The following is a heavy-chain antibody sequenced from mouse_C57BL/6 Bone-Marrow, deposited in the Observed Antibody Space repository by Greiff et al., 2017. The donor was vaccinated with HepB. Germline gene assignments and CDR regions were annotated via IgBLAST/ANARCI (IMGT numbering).Heavy chain of an antibody. CDR3: TRDSWEGFAY. D-gene: IGHD4-1*01. V-gene: IGHV5-9-1*02. J-gene: IGHJ3*01. Sequence: DVHLVESGEGLVKPGGSLKLSCAASGFTFSSYAMSWVRQTPEKRLEWVAYISSGGDYIYYADTVKGRFTISRDNARNTLYLQMSSLKSEDTAMYYCTRDSWEGFAYWGQGTLVTVSA. CDR1: GFTFSSYA. CDR2: ISSGGDYI.